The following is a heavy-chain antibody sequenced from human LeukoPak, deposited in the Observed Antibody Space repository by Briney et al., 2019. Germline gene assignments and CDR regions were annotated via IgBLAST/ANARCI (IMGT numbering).Heavy chain of an antibody. CDR1: GFTFSNYW. Sequence: GGSLRLSCAASGFTFSNYWMNWVRQAPGKGLEWVSYISSSGSTIYYADSVKGRFTISRDNAKNSLYLQMNSLRAEDTAVYYCARIAAAGSFDYWGQGTLVTVSS. CDR2: ISSSGSTI. J-gene: IGHJ4*02. CDR3: ARIAAAGSFDY. D-gene: IGHD6-13*01. V-gene: IGHV3-48*04.